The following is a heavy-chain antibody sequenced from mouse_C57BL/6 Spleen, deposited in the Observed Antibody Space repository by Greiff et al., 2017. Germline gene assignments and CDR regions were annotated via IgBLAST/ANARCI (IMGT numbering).Heavy chain of an antibody. V-gene: IGHV8-12*01. J-gene: IGHJ1*03. CDR2: IYWDDDK. D-gene: IGHD1-1*01. CDR3: ARRRGITTVGWYFDV. CDR1: GFSLSTSGMG. Sequence: QVTLKESGPGILQSSQTLSLTCSFSGFSLSTSGMGVSWIRQPSGKGLEWLAHIYWDDDKRYNPSLKSRLTISKDTSRNQVFLKITSVDTADTATYYCARRRGITTVGWYFDVWGTGTTVTVSS.